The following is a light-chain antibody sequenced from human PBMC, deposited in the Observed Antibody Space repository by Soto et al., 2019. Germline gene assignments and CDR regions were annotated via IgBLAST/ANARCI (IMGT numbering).Light chain of an antibody. CDR2: GAS. CDR3: QQYNSWPPWT. CDR1: QSVISN. V-gene: IGKV3-15*01. J-gene: IGKJ1*01. Sequence: EIGITQSPPTLSVSPGERDTLPCRARQSVISNFAWYQQKPGQAPRLLLYGASTRATGIPARFSGSGSGTEFTLTISSLQSEDFAVYYCQQYNSWPPWTFGQGTKVEIK.